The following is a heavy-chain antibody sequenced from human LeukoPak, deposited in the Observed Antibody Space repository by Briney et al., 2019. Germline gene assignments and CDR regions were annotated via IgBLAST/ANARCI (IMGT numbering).Heavy chain of an antibody. J-gene: IGHJ4*02. V-gene: IGHV4-59*01. Sequence: SETLSLTCTVTGGSISSYYWSWIRQPPGKGLEWIGYIYYSGSTNYNPSLKSRVTISVDTSKNQFSLKLSSVTAADTAVCYCAREANSYYFDYWGQGTLVTVSS. CDR1: GGSISSYY. CDR2: IYYSGST. CDR3: AREANSYYFDY.